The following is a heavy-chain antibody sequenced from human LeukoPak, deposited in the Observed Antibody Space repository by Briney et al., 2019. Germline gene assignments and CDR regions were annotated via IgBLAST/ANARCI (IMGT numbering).Heavy chain of an antibody. CDR3: ARPTPGTSDAFDI. Sequence: SETLSLTCTVSGGSISSGDYYWSWIRQPPGKGLEWIGYIYYSGSTYYNPSLKSRVTISVDTSKNQFSLKLSSVTAADTAVYYCARPTPGTSDAFDIWGQGTMVTVSS. D-gene: IGHD1-1*01. J-gene: IGHJ3*02. V-gene: IGHV4-30-4*01. CDR2: IYYSGST. CDR1: GGSISSGDYY.